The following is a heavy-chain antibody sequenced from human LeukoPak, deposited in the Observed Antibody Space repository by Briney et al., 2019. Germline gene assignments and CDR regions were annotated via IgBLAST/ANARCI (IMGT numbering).Heavy chain of an antibody. V-gene: IGHV3-33*01. Sequence: GGSLRLSCAASGFTFSSYGMHWVRQAPGKGLEWVALIWYDGSNKYYADSVKGRLTISRDNSKNTLYLQMNSLTAEDTAIYYCARRTGAAPGEFFLHWGQGTLVTVSS. CDR1: GFTFSSYG. D-gene: IGHD6-19*01. J-gene: IGHJ1*01. CDR3: ARRTGAAPGEFFLH. CDR2: IWYDGSNK.